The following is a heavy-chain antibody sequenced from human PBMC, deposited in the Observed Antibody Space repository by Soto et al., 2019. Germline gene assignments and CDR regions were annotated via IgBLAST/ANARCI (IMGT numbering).Heavy chain of an antibody. CDR2: MNEDGGTT. D-gene: IGHD3-10*01. CDR3: ASDLSGRADV. CDR1: GFTFSSYW. J-gene: IGHJ6*02. Sequence: GGSLRLSCAASGFTFSSYWMHWVRQAPGKGLVWVSRMNEDGGTTDYADSVKGRFAISRDNAKNTLYLQMNSLRVEDTAVYYCASDLSGRADVWGQGTTVTVSS. V-gene: IGHV3-74*01.